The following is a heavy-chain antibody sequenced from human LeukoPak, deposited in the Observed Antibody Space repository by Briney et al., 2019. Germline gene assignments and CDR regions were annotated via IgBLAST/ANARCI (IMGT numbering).Heavy chain of an antibody. CDR1: GFALTSHG. D-gene: IGHD3-16*01. CDR2: ISSDGATK. V-gene: IGHV3-30*09. J-gene: IGHJ4*02. CDR3: ARDLPFWETDLYDTA. Sequence: GGSLRLSCAGSGFALTSHGMNWVRQAPGKGLGWVAVISSDGATKYYADSVQGRFAISRDASRNTLYLQMNSLRTEDTAVYYCARDLPFWETDLYDTAWGQGTLVTVSS.